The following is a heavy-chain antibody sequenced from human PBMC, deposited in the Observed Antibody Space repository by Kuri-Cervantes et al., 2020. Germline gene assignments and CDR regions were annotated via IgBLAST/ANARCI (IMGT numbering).Heavy chain of an antibody. CDR1: GFTFSSYG. Sequence: GESLKISCAVSGFTFSSYGMHWVRQAPGKGLEWVAIIPFDGSNKYYTDSVKGRFTVSRDNSKNALYLQMDSLRPEDTAVYYCAKTFGSGWSVDYWGQGTLVTVSS. J-gene: IGHJ4*02. CDR3: AKTFGSGWSVDY. V-gene: IGHV3-30*19. CDR2: IPFDGSNK. D-gene: IGHD6-13*01.